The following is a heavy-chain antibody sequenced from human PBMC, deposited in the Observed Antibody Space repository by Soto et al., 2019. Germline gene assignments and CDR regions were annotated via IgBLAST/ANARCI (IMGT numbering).Heavy chain of an antibody. CDR3: AHRRYNGYDFDY. CDR2: IYWDDDK. V-gene: IGHV2-5*02. J-gene: IGHJ4*02. D-gene: IGHD5-12*01. Sequence: QITLKESGPTLVKPTQTLTLTCTFSGFSLSTSGVGVGWIRQPPGKALEWLALIYWDDDKRYSPSLKSRLTITKDTSKTQVVLTMTNMDPVDTATYYCAHRRYNGYDFDYWGQGTLVTVSS. CDR1: GFSLSTSGVG.